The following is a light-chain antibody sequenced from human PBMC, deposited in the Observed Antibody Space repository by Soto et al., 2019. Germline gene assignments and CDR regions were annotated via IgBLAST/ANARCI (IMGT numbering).Light chain of an antibody. J-gene: IGLJ1*01. CDR1: SSDLSAYNY. CDR3: SSFTTDGTHV. Sequence: QSALTHPASVSESPAQWITICCTRSSSDLSAYNYVSSLQQYPGKAPKDTIAEVSNRPSGVSKRFSGSKSGTAASLTIPGLQTEDEAHYFYSSFTTDGTHVFGTGTKVT. CDR2: EVS. V-gene: IGLV2-14*01.